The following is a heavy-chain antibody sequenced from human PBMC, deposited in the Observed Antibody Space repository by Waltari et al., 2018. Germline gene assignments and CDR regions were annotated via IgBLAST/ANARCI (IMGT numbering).Heavy chain of an antibody. CDR3: ARRILASEYHGMDV. D-gene: IGHD2-2*01. V-gene: IGHV3-23*01. CDR2: SSGGGTTT. J-gene: IGHJ6*02. Sequence: EVQLLESGGGLVQPGGSLRLPCSASGFTFSSYVMNWVRQAPGKGLEGVSVSSGGGTTTYYADSVRGRFTISRDDSRNTVYLQMNNLRVEDTAIYYCARRILASEYHGMDVWGQGTTVTVSS. CDR1: GFTFSSYV.